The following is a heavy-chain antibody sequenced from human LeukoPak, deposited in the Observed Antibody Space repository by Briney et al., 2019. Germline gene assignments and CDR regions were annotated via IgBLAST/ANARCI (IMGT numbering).Heavy chain of an antibody. J-gene: IGHJ6*03. CDR1: GFTFSSYE. D-gene: IGHD6-19*01. Sequence: GGSLRLSCAASGFTFSSYEMNWVRQAPGKGLEWVSYISSSGSTIYYADSVKGRFTISRDNAKNSLYLQMNSLRAEDTAVYYCARVGLSSYSSGWYGTDYYYYYYMDVWGKGTTVTISS. V-gene: IGHV3-48*03. CDR3: ARVGLSSYSSGWYGTDYYYYYYMDV. CDR2: ISSSGSTI.